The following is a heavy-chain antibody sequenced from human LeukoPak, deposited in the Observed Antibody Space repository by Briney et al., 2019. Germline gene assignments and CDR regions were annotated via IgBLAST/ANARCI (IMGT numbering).Heavy chain of an antibody. D-gene: IGHD4-17*01. CDR3: ARAFPFDDYGDPDAFDI. CDR1: GGSISSGGYY. V-gene: IGHV4-30-2*01. Sequence: SQTLSLTCAVSGGSISSGGYYWSWIRQPPGKDLEWIGNIYHSGSTYYNPSLKSRVAISVDRSKNQFSLKLSPVTAADTAVYYCARAFPFDDYGDPDAFDIWGQGTMVTVSS. CDR2: IYHSGST. J-gene: IGHJ3*02.